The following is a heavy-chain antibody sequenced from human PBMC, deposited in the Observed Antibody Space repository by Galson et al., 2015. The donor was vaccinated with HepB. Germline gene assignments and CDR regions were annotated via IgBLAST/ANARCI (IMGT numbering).Heavy chain of an antibody. CDR1: GFTFRRYW. CDR2: INQDGSEK. Sequence: SLRLSCAASGFTFRRYWMNWVRQAPGKGLEWVANINQDGSEKYYVDSVEGRSTISRENANNSLYLELSSLRAEDTALYYCARGNGDSHDYWGQGTLVTVSS. CDR3: ARGNGDSHDY. V-gene: IGHV3-7*03. D-gene: IGHD4-17*01. J-gene: IGHJ4*02.